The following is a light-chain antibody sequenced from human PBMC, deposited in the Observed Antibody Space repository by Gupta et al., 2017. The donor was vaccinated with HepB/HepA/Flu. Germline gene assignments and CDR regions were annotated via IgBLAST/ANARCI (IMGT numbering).Light chain of an antibody. Sequence: ITCSGDKLGDKYACWYQQKPGQSPVLVIYQDSKRPSGIPERFSVSNSGNTATLTFSGTQAMDEADYYCQAWDSSTAHVVFGGVTKLTVL. J-gene: IGLJ2*01. V-gene: IGLV3-1*01. CDR3: QAWDSSTAHVV. CDR2: QDS. CDR1: KLGDKY.